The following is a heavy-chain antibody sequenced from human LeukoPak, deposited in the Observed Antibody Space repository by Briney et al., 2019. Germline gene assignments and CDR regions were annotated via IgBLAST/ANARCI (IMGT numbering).Heavy chain of an antibody. CDR2: IIPIFGTA. Sequence: SVKVSCKASGGTFSSYAISWVRQVPGQGLEWMGGIIPIFGTANYAQKFQGRVTITTDESTSTAYMELSSLRSEDTAVYYCSIMITFGGVIVPSYFDYWGQGTLVTVSS. CDR1: GGTFSSYA. J-gene: IGHJ4*02. CDR3: SIMITFGGVIVPSYFDY. D-gene: IGHD3-16*02. V-gene: IGHV1-69*05.